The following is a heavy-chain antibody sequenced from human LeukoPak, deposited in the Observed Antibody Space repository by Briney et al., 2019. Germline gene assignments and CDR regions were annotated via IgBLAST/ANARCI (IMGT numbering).Heavy chain of an antibody. Sequence: SETLSLTCTVSGVSISSGGYYWSWIRQPPGKGLEWIGYIYHSGTTYYNPSLKSRVTISVDKSKNQFSLKLSFVTAADTAVYYCARWRFGESAYYYYGMDVWGQGTTVTVSS. CDR2: IYHSGTT. V-gene: IGHV4-30-2*01. CDR1: GVSISSGGYY. J-gene: IGHJ6*02. D-gene: IGHD3-10*01. CDR3: ARWRFGESAYYYYGMDV.